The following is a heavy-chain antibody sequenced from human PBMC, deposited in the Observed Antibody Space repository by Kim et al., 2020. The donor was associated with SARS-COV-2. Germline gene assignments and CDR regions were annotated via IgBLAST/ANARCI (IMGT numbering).Heavy chain of an antibody. CDR2: ISGSGGST. J-gene: IGHJ3*02. D-gene: IGHD5-12*01. V-gene: IGHV3-23*01. Sequence: GGSLRLSCAASGFTFSSYAMSWVRQAPGKGLEWVSAISGSGGSTYYADSVKGRFTISRDNSKNTLYLQMNSLRAEDTAVYYCAKDPVEMATILGLTLFDIWGQGTMVTVSS. CDR1: GFTFSSYA. CDR3: AKDPVEMATILGLTLFDI.